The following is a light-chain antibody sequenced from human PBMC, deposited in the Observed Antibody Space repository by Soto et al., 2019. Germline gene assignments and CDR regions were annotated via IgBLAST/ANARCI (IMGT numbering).Light chain of an antibody. V-gene: IGKV3-15*01. J-gene: IGKJ2*01. Sequence: EVVLRQSPATLSVSPGERATLSCRASQTVSRSLAWYHQRPGQAPRLLIYGASTRATGVSDRFSGSGSGTDFTLTISSLQSEDFAVYYCQQYIDWPPYTFGQGTKVDIK. CDR3: QQYIDWPPYT. CDR1: QTVSRS. CDR2: GAS.